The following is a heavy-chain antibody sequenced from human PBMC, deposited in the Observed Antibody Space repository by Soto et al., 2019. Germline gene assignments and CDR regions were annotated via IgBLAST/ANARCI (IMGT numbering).Heavy chain of an antibody. CDR3: ATLIEA. V-gene: IGHV4-4*09. Sequence: QVQLQESGPGLVKPSETLSLTSTVSGGSISTYYRSWIRQPPGQGLEWIGYIYSGGNINYNPSLKSRVTISVDTSKNQFSLKLRSVTAADTAVYYCATLIEAWGQGTLVTVSS. CDR2: IYSGGNI. CDR1: GGSISTYY. J-gene: IGHJ5*02.